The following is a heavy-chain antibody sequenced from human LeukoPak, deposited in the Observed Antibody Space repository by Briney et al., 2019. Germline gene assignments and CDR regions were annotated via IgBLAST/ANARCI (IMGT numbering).Heavy chain of an antibody. CDR2: ISGDGGST. CDR3: AKDTSRRDGYNFDY. D-gene: IGHD5-24*01. Sequence: PGGSPRLSCAASGFTFDDYAMHWVRQAPGKGLEWVSLISGDGGSTYYADSVKGRFTISRDNSKNSLYLQMNSLRTEDTALYYCAKDTSRRDGYNFDYWGQGTLVTVSS. J-gene: IGHJ4*02. V-gene: IGHV3-43*02. CDR1: GFTFDDYA.